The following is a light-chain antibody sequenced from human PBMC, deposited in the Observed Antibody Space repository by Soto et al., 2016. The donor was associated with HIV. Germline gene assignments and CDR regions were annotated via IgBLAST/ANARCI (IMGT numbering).Light chain of an antibody. V-gene: IGKV1-5*03. CDR2: KAS. CDR3: QQFGNSPYT. CDR1: QSISTW. J-gene: IGKJ2*01. Sequence: DIQMTQSPSTLSASVGDRVTITCRASQSISTWLAWYQQKPGKAPKLLIYKASSLENGVLSRFSGSGSETDFTLTISSLQPDDFATYYCQQFGNSPYTFGQGTKLEIK.